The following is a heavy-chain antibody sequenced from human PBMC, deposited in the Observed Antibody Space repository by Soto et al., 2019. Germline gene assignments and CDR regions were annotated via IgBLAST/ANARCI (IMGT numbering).Heavy chain of an antibody. CDR1: GGSISSYY. Sequence: QVQLQESGPGLVKPSETLSLTCTVSGGSISSYYWTWIRQPPGKGLEWIGYMYYSGSTNYNPSLIRPVALSVSTANPQFSLKLTSVAAADPAVYYCARGRRYSSRPDCFDVRGQGTMVNVSS. CDR3: ARGRRYSSRPDCFDV. CDR2: MYYSGST. V-gene: IGHV4-59*01. J-gene: IGHJ3*01. D-gene: IGHD6-13*01.